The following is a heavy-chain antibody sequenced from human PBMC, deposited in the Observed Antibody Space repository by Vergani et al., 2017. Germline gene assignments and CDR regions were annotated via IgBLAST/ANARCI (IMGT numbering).Heavy chain of an antibody. CDR2: IYYSGST. J-gene: IGHJ6*03. V-gene: IGHV4-59*01. Sequence: QVQLQESGPGLVKPSETLSLTCTVSGGSISSYYWSWIRQPPGKGLEWIGYIYYSGSTNYNPSLKSRVTISVDTSKNQFSLKLSSVTAADTAVYYCARGYSSGDTYYYYYMDVWGKGP. CDR1: GGSISSYY. CDR3: ARGYSSGDTYYYYYMDV. D-gene: IGHD6-19*01.